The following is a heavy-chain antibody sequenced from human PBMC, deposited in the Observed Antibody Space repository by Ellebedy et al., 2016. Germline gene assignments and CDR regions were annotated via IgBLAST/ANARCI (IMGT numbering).Heavy chain of an antibody. J-gene: IGHJ4*02. V-gene: IGHV4-59*01. D-gene: IGHD6-13*01. CDR1: GGSLSDYY. Sequence: SETLSLTXAVYGGSLSDYYWSWIRQPPGKGLEWIGYIYYSGSTNYNPSLKSRVTISVDTSKNQFSLKLSSVTAADTAVYYCARELSSSWYGGPTYYFDYWGQGTLVTVSS. CDR2: IYYSGST. CDR3: ARELSSSWYGGPTYYFDY.